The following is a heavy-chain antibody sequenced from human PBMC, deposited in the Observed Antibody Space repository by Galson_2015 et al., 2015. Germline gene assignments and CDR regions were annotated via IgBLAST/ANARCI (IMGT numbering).Heavy chain of an antibody. CDR1: GFSLSTSGVG. CDR2: IYWDDDK. V-gene: IGHV2-5*02. J-gene: IGHJ4*02. CDR3: AHLLMGIAAAGFPMSDY. D-gene: IGHD6-13*01. Sequence: PALVKPTQTLTLTCTFSGFSLSTSGVGVGWIRQPPGKALEWLALIYWDDDKRYSPSLKSRLTITKDTSKNQVVLTMTNMDPVDTATYYCAHLLMGIAAAGFPMSDYWGQGTLVTVSS.